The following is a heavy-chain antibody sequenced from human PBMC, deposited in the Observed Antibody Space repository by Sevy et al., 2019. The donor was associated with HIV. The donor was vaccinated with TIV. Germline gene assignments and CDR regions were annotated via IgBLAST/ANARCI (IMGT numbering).Heavy chain of an antibody. V-gene: IGHV1-18*01. CDR3: ARDYDILTGYYEDLDALDI. J-gene: IGHJ3*02. D-gene: IGHD3-9*01. CDR2: ISAYNGNT. Sequence: ASVKVSCKASGYTFTSYGISWVRQAPGQGLEWMGWISAYNGNTNYAQKLQGRVTMTTDTSTSTAYMELRSLRSDDTAVYYCARDYDILTGYYEDLDALDIWGQGTMVTVSS. CDR1: GYTFTSYG.